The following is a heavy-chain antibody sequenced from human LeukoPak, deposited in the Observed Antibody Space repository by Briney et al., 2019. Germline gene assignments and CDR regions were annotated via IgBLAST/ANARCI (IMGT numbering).Heavy chain of an antibody. D-gene: IGHD3-22*01. CDR1: GGSITSTNL. Sequence: SSETLSLTCAVSGGSITSTNLWNWVRQPPGKGLEWIGQIHHSGSTNYNPSLKSRVTISVDKSNNQFSLKLRSVTAADTAVYYCARVGSSYYYDSSGYFGIDYWGQGTLVTVSS. V-gene: IGHV4-4*02. CDR3: ARVGSSYYYDSSGYFGIDY. J-gene: IGHJ4*02. CDR2: IHHSGST.